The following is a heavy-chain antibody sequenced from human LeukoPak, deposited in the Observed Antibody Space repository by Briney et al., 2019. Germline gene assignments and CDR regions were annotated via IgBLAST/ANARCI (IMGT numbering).Heavy chain of an antibody. Sequence: SETLSLTCAVYGGSFSGYFWTWIRQPPGKGLEWIGEINHSGSTNYNPSLKSRVTMSVDMSKSQFSLNLGSVTAADTAVYYCARFSSGYLDWFDPWGQGTLVTVSS. D-gene: IGHD3-22*01. V-gene: IGHV4-34*01. CDR2: INHSGST. CDR3: ARFSSGYLDWFDP. J-gene: IGHJ5*02. CDR1: GGSFSGYF.